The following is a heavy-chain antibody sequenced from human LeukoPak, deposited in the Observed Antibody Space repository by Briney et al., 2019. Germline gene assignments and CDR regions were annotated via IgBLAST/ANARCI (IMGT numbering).Heavy chain of an antibody. D-gene: IGHD3-3*01. J-gene: IGHJ3*02. CDR3: AKDQFWSGYYFSGAFDI. CDR2: ISGSGGST. CDR1: GFTFSSYA. Sequence: GGSLRLSCAASGFTFSSYAMSWVRQAPGKGLEWVSAISGSGGSTYYADSVKGRFTISRDNSKNTLYLQMNSLRAEDTAVYYCAKDQFWSGYYFSGAFDIWGQGTMVTVSS. V-gene: IGHV3-23*01.